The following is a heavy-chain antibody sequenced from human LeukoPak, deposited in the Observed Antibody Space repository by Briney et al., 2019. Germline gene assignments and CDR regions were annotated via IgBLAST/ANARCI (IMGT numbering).Heavy chain of an antibody. D-gene: IGHD1-14*01. CDR1: GFTFSSYA. CDR3: AREKNRNYFDY. Sequence: PGGSLRLSCAASGFTFSSYAMHWVRQAPGKGLEWVAVISYDGSNKYYADSVKGRFTISRDNSKNTLYLQMNSLRAEDTAVYYCAREKNRNYFDYWGPGTLVTVSS. V-gene: IGHV3-30*04. J-gene: IGHJ4*02. CDR2: ISYDGSNK.